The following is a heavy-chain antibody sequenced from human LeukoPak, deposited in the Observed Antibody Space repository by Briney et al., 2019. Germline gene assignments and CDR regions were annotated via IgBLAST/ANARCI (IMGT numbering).Heavy chain of an antibody. CDR1: GFTFSSYA. D-gene: IGHD3-22*01. CDR3: AKTRYYDSSGYPDY. V-gene: IGHV3-23*01. Sequence: PGGSLRLSCAASGFTFSSYAMSWVRQAPGKGLEWVSAISGSGGSTYYADSVKGRFTISRDNSKNTLYLQMNSLRAEDTAVYYCAKTRYYDSSGYPDYWGQGTLVTVSS. CDR2: ISGSGGST. J-gene: IGHJ4*02.